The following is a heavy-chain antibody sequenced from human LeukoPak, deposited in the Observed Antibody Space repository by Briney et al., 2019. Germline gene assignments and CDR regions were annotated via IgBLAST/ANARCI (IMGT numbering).Heavy chain of an antibody. CDR2: ISHSGNT. CDR1: GGSISSGGFH. D-gene: IGHD3-10*01. J-gene: IGHJ6*02. CDR3: AGDRITMVRGVDGMDV. Sequence: SQTLSLTCNVSGGSISSGGFHWSWIRQYPDKGLEWVGYISHSGNTYYNPSLKSRVSISVDTSKNQFSLKLSSVTAADTAVYYCAGDRITMVRGVDGMDVWGQGTTVIVSS. V-gene: IGHV4-31*03.